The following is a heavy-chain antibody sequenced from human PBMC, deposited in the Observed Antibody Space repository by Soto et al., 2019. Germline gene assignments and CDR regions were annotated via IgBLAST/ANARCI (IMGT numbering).Heavy chain of an antibody. J-gene: IGHJ6*03. CDR1: GGTFSSYA. Sequence: GASVKVSCKASGGTFSSYAISWVRQAPGQGLEWMGGIIPIFGTANYAQKFQGRVTITADESTSTAYMELSSLRSEDTAVYYCARTMITFGGVIVSRGYYVLPYMDVWGKGTTVTVSS. CDR2: IIPIFGTA. CDR3: ARTMITFGGVIVSRGYYVLPYMDV. D-gene: IGHD3-16*02. V-gene: IGHV1-69*13.